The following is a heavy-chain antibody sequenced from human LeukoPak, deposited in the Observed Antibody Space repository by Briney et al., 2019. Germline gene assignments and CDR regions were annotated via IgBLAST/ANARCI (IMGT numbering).Heavy chain of an antibody. D-gene: IGHD3-3*01. CDR2: INPNSGGT. Sequence: GASVKVSCKASGYTFTGYYMHWVRQAPGQGLEWMGWINPNSGGTNYAQKFQGRVTMTRDTSISTAYMELSRLRSDDTAVYYCARDRIALTYYDFWSGYKEGYYFDYWGQGTLVTVSS. CDR1: GYTFTGYY. CDR3: ARDRIALTYYDFWSGYKEGYYFDY. J-gene: IGHJ4*02. V-gene: IGHV1-2*02.